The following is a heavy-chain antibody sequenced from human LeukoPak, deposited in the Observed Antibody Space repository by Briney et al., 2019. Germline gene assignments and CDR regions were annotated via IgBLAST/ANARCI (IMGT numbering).Heavy chain of an antibody. CDR3: ARRVSSSGWFDP. CDR2: IDPSDSYT. D-gene: IGHD6-6*01. J-gene: IGHJ5*02. V-gene: IGHV5-10-1*01. Sequence: GESPKISCKGSGYSFTSYWISWVRQMPGKGLEWMGRIDPSDSYTNYSPSFQGHVTISADKSISTAYLQWSSLKASDTAMYYCARRVSSSGWFDPWGQGTLVTVSS. CDR1: GYSFTSYW.